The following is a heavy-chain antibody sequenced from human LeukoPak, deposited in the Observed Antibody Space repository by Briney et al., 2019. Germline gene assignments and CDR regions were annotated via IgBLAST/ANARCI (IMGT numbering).Heavy chain of an antibody. D-gene: IGHD3/OR15-3a*01. CDR2: IYTSGST. CDR3: GVYYDAWTAYPPSQLFDP. Sequence: LETLSLTCTVSGGSTSSYYWSWIRHPPRGGLEWIGGIYTSGSTNNNTPLKSRVTMSVDTSKNHFSPKMNSVTTAATPAYFCGVYYDAWTAYPPSQLFDPWGQGTLVTVSS. CDR1: GGSTSSYY. V-gene: IGHV4-4*07. J-gene: IGHJ5*02.